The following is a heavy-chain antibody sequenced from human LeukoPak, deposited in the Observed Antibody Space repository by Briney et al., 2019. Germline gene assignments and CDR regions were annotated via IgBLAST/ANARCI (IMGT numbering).Heavy chain of an antibody. CDR3: AKGGYYYDSSGPLFDY. CDR2: ISWNSGSI. J-gene: IGHJ4*02. Sequence: GGSLRLSCAASGFTFDDYAMHWVRQAPGKGLEWVSGISWNSGSIGYADSVKGRFTISRDNAKNSLYLQMNSLRAEDTALYYCAKGGYYYDSSGPLFDYWGQGTLVTVSS. D-gene: IGHD3-22*01. CDR1: GFTFDDYA. V-gene: IGHV3-9*01.